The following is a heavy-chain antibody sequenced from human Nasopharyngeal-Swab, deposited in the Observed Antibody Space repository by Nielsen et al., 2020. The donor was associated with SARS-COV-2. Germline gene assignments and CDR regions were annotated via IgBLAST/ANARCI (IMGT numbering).Heavy chain of an antibody. J-gene: IGHJ4*02. CDR1: GYTFTGYY. V-gene: IGHV1-3*01. CDR3: AREFKTYYYGSGSSHFDY. CDR2: INAGNGNT. Sequence: ASVKVSCKASGYTFTGYYMHWVRQAPGQRLEWMGWINAGNGNTKYSQKFQGRVTITRDTSASTAYMELSSLRSEDTAVYYCAREFKTYYYGSGSSHFDYWGQGTLVTVSS. D-gene: IGHD3-10*01.